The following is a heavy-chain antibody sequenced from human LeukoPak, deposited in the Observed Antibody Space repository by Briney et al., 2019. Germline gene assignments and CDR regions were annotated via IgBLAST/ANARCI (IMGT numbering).Heavy chain of an antibody. CDR1: GGSISSSSYY. J-gene: IGHJ1*01. Sequence: PSETLSLTCTVSGGSISSSSYYRGWIRQPPGKGLEWIGSIYYSGSTYYNPSLKSRVTISVDTSKNQFSLKLSSVTAADTAVYYCARHLPLHYSSSLGYFQHWGQGTLVTVSS. CDR3: ARHLPLHYSSSLGYFQH. D-gene: IGHD6-13*01. CDR2: IYYSGST. V-gene: IGHV4-39*01.